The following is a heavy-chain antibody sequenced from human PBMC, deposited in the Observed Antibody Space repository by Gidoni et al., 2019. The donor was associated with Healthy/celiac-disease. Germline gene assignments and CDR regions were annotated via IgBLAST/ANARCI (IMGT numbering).Heavy chain of an antibody. D-gene: IGHD6-13*01. V-gene: IGHV3-64D*06. Sequence: EVQLVESGGGLVQPGGSLSLSCSASGFTFSSYAMHWVLQAPGKGLEYVSAISSNGGSTYYADSVKGRFTISRDNSKNTLYLQMSSLRAEDTAVYYCVKDSQQLASVFDYWGQGTLVTVSS. CDR1: GFTFSSYA. CDR3: VKDSQQLASVFDY. CDR2: ISSNGGST. J-gene: IGHJ4*02.